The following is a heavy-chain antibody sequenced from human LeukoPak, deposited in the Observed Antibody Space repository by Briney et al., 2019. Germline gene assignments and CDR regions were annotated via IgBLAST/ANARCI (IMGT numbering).Heavy chain of an antibody. CDR1: GGSISSYY. V-gene: IGHV4-59*01. Sequence: SETLSLTCTVSGGSISSYYWSWIRQPPGKGLEWIGYVYYSGSTNYNPSLKSRVTISVDTSENQFSLRLTSVSAADTAVYYCARSELLWFGGVNSGFDYWGQGTLVTVSS. D-gene: IGHD3-10*01. CDR3: ARSELLWFGGVNSGFDY. J-gene: IGHJ4*02. CDR2: VYYSGST.